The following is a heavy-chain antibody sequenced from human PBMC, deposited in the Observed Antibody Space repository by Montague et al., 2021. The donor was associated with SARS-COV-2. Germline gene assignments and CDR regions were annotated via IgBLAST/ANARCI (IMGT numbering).Heavy chain of an antibody. CDR1: GGSISSYY. D-gene: IGHD3-22*01. J-gene: IGHJ3*02. V-gene: IGHV4-4*07. Sequence: SETLSLTCTVSGGSISSYYWNWIRQSSGKGLEWIGRIYTSGSTNXDPSLKSRVTMSVDTSKNQFSLKLSSVTAADTAVYYCARGALFYDSSGYYSDAFGIWGQGTMVTVSS. CDR3: ARGALFYDSSGYYSDAFGI. CDR2: IYTSGST.